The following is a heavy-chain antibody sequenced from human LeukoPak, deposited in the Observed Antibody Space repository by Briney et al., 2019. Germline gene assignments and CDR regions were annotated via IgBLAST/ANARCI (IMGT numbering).Heavy chain of an antibody. Sequence: PSETLSLTCTVSGGSISSHYWSWIRQPPGKGLEWIGYIYTSGSTNYNTSLKSRVTMSVDTSKNQFSLKLSSVTAADTAVYYCAICSTSCPSTFDYWGQGTLVTVSS. CDR2: IYTSGST. V-gene: IGHV4-4*08. D-gene: IGHD2-2*01. J-gene: IGHJ4*02. CDR3: AICSTSCPSTFDY. CDR1: GGSISSHY.